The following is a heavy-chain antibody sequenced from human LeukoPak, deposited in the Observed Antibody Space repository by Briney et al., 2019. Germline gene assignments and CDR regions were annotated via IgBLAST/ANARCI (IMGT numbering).Heavy chain of an antibody. CDR1: GFTFSSYA. V-gene: IGHV3-23*01. J-gene: IGHJ4*02. CDR2: LSGSGGST. Sequence: PGGSLRLSCAASGFTFSSYAMSWVRQAPGKGLEWVSALSGSGGSTYYADSVKGRFTISRDNSKHTLYLQMNSLRAEDTAVYYCAKDTEPYCSGGSCPFDCWGQGTLVTVSS. D-gene: IGHD2-15*01. CDR3: AKDTEPYCSGGSCPFDC.